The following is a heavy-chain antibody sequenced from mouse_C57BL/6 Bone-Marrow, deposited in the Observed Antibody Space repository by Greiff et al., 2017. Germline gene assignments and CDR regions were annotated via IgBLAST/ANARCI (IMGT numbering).Heavy chain of an antibody. CDR2: INPNNGGT. CDR3: ARSGYYYGSSPVYFDY. V-gene: IGHV1-26*01. Sequence: EVQLQQSGPELVKPGASVKISCKASGYTFTDYYMNWVKQSHGKSLEWIGDINPNNGGTSYNQKFKGKATLTVDKSSSTAYMELRSLTSEDSAVYFCARSGYYYGSSPVYFDYWGQGTTLTVSS. CDR1: GYTFTDYY. D-gene: IGHD1-1*01. J-gene: IGHJ2*01.